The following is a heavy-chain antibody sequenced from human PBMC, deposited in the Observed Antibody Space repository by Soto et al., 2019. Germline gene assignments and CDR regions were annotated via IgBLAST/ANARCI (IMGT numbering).Heavy chain of an antibody. V-gene: IGHV4-59*01. CDR3: ARGWREYSGYSFDY. CDR2: IYYSGST. J-gene: IGHJ4*02. CDR1: GGSLSSYY. D-gene: IGHD5-12*01. Sequence: PSETLSLTCTVSGGSLSSYYWSWIRQPPGKGLEWIGYIYYSGSTNYNPSLKSRVTISVDTSKNQFSLKLSSVTAADTAVYYCARGWREYSGYSFDYWGQGTLVTVSS.